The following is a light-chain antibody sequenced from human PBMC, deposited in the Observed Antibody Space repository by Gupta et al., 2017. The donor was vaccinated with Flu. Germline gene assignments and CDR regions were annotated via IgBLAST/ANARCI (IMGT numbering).Light chain of an antibody. Sequence: QSVLTQPPSVSAAPGKKVNISCSGSSSNIGNNYVSWYQQLPGTTPKLLIYDNNKRPSGIPDRFSGSKSGTSATLGITGLQTGDEADYYCGTWDSRLSAAVFGGGTQLTVL. V-gene: IGLV1-51*01. CDR3: GTWDSRLSAAV. CDR1: SSNIGNNY. CDR2: DNN. J-gene: IGLJ7*01.